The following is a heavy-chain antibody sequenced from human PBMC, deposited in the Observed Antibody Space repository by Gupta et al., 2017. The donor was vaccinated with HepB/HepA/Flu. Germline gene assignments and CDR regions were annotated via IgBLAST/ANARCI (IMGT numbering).Heavy chain of an antibody. CDR3: ARGGYCSGGSCYPHDAFDI. D-gene: IGHD2-15*01. CDR1: GFTFSSYS. V-gene: IGHV3-48*02. Sequence: EVQLVESGGGLVQPGGSLRLSCAASGFTFSSYSMNWVRQAPGKGLEWVSYISSSSSTIYYADSVKGRFTISRDNAKNSLYLQMNSLRDEDTAVYYCARGGYCSGGSCYPHDAFDIWGQGTMVTVSS. J-gene: IGHJ3*02. CDR2: ISSSSSTI.